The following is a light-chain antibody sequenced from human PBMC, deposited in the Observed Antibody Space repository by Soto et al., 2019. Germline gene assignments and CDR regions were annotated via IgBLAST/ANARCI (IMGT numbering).Light chain of an antibody. CDR2: GAS. CDR1: QSVSSTY. J-gene: IGKJ1*01. Sequence: IVLTQSPGTLSLSPCQRARVSXGASQSVSSTYFAWYQQKPGQSPRLLIYGASSRATGIPDRFSGSGSGTDFTLTISRLEPEDFAVYYCQQYGSSRTFGQGTKVDIK. CDR3: QQYGSSRT. V-gene: IGKV3-20*01.